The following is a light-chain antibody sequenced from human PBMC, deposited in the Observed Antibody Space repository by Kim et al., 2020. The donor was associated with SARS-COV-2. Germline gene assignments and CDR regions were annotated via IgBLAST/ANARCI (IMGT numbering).Light chain of an antibody. Sequence: GQSITIACTGTRSDVTGYNSVSWYQQHPGETPKLIIYDVTKRPSGVSDRFSGSKSGNTASLTISGLQTEDETDYYCSSFTNRYTYVFGTGTKVTVL. V-gene: IGLV2-14*03. CDR3: SSFTNRYTYV. J-gene: IGLJ1*01. CDR2: DVT. CDR1: RSDVTGYNS.